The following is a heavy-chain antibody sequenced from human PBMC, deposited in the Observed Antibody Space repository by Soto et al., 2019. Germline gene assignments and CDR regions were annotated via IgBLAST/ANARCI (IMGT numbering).Heavy chain of an antibody. J-gene: IGHJ3*02. V-gene: IGHV5-10-1*01. CDR2: IDPSDSYT. Sequence: GESLKISCKGSGYSFTSYWISWVRQMPGKGLEWMGRIDPSDSYTNYSPSFQGHVTISADKSISTAYLQWSSLKASDTAMYYCARVKAAADFLDAFDIWGQGTMVTVSS. CDR3: ARVKAAADFLDAFDI. CDR1: GYSFTSYW. D-gene: IGHD6-13*01.